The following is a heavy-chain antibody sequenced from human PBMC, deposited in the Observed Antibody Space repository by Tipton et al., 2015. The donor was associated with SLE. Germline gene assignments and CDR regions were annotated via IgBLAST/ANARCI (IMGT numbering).Heavy chain of an antibody. CDR1: GFTFSSYS. V-gene: IGHV3-23*01. D-gene: IGHD3-9*01. Sequence: GSLRLSCAASGFTFSSYSMNWVRQAPGKGLEWVSAISGSGGSTYYADSVKGRFTISRDNSKNTLYLQMNSLRAEDTAVYYCATDPPGDYDILTGYYTRYYFDYWGQGTLVTVSS. CDR3: ATDPPGDYDILTGYYTRYYFDY. CDR2: ISGSGGST. J-gene: IGHJ4*02.